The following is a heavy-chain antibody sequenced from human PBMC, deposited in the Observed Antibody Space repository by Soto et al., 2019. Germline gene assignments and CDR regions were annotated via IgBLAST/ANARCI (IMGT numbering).Heavy chain of an antibody. J-gene: IGHJ6*03. CDR3: AKNGDYPFYYYYYYMDV. CDR2: ISYDGSNK. D-gene: IGHD4-17*01. V-gene: IGHV3-30*18. CDR1: GFTFSSYG. Sequence: GGSLRLSCAASGFTFSSYGMHWVRQAPGKGLEWVAVISYDGSNKYYADSVKGRFTISRDNSKNTLYLQMNSLRAEDTAVYYCAKNGDYPFYYYYYYMDVWGKGTTVTVSS.